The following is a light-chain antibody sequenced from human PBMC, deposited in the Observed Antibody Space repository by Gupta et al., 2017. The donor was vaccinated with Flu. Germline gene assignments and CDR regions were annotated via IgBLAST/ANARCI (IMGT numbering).Light chain of an antibody. CDR1: QGISSY. CDR3: QHLKSSPVN. V-gene: IGKV1-9*01. CDR2: AAS. Sequence: DIQLTQSPSFLSASVGDRVTITCRASQGISSYLAWYQQKPRKAPKVLIYAASTLQSGVPSRFSGSGSGTEFTLTISSLQPEDFATYYCQHLKSSPVNFGGGTKVDIK. J-gene: IGKJ4*01.